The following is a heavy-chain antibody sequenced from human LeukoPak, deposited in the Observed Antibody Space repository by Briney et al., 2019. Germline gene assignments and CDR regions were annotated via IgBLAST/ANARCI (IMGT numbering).Heavy chain of an antibody. Sequence: PGGSLRLSWAASGFTFSSYAMHWVRQAPGKGLEWVAVISYDGSNKYYADSVKGRFTISRDNSKNTLYLQMNSLRAEDTAVYYCARGGYSYGPTDYWGQGTLVTVSS. CDR1: GFTFSSYA. CDR3: ARGGYSYGPTDY. CDR2: ISYDGSNK. D-gene: IGHD5-18*01. V-gene: IGHV3-30*04. J-gene: IGHJ4*02.